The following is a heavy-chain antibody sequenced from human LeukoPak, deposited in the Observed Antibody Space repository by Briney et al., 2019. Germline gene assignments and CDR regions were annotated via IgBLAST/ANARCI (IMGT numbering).Heavy chain of an antibody. V-gene: IGHV3-21*01. CDR2: ISSSSSHI. CDR3: AREGFVVVPAAMYQDYYYGMDV. J-gene: IGHJ6*02. Sequence: GGSLRLSCAASGFTFSSYSMNWVRQAPGKGLEWVSSISSSSSHIYYADSVKGRFTISRDNAKNSLYLQMNSLRAEDTAVYYCAREGFVVVPAAMYQDYYYGMDVWGQGTTVTVSS. D-gene: IGHD2-2*01. CDR1: GFTFSSYS.